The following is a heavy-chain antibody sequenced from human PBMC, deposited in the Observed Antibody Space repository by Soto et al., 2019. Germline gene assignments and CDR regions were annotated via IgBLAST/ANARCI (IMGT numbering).Heavy chain of an antibody. CDR3: RLGHYSGS. CDR2: IGRSGETI. J-gene: IGHJ4*02. D-gene: IGHD3-16*01. CDR1: GFTFSSFE. V-gene: IGHV3-48*03. Sequence: PWGSLRLSCVGSGFTFSSFEMNCVRQTPGKGLEWLSYIGRSGETIYYADSVKGRFTISRVNAKNSVYLQMNSLRAEDTAVYYCRLGHYSGSWGQGTLVTVSS.